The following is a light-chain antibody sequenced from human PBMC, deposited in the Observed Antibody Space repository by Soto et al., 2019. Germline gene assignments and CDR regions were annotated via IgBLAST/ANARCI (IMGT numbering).Light chain of an antibody. Sequence: EIVLTQSPGTLSLSPGERATLSCRASQSVSSSYLAWYQQKPGQAPRLLIYGASSRATGIPDRFSGSGSGTDFPLTISRLEPEDFAVYYCQQYGSPPLTFGGATKVEIK. CDR3: QQYGSPPLT. V-gene: IGKV3-20*01. CDR1: QSVSSSY. J-gene: IGKJ4*01. CDR2: GAS.